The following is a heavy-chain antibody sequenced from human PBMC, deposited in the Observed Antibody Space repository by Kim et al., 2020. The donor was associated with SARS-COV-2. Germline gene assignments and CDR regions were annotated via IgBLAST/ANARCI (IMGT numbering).Heavy chain of an antibody. CDR3: VREAPWFFDV. Sequence: GGSLRLSCSVSGFFLSSYEMSWVRQAPGKGPQWVAYIGSSGKHMFYADSVKGRFVVSRDEVKNSVYLQMDGLRVEDTAVYYCVREAPWFFDVWGRGTLVTVSP. J-gene: IGHJ2*01. V-gene: IGHV3-48*03. CDR1: GFFLSSYE. D-gene: IGHD3-10*01. CDR2: IGSSGKHM.